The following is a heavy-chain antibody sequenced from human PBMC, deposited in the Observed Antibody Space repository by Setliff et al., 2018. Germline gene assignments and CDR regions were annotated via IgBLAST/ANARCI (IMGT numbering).Heavy chain of an antibody. D-gene: IGHD4-17*01. V-gene: IGHV5-51*01. J-gene: IGHJ6*02. Sequence: GESLKISCKSSGYTFTNYWIGWVRQMPGKGLEWMGIIYPDDSDARYSPSFRGQVTISVDKSISTAYLQWSSLKASDTAFYYCARSDYGDYFAWDSYGMDVWGQGTTVTVSS. CDR2: IYPDDSDA. CDR3: ARSDYGDYFAWDSYGMDV. CDR1: GYTFTNYW.